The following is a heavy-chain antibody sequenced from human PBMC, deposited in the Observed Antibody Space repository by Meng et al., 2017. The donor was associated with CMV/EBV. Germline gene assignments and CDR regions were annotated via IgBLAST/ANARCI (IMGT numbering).Heavy chain of an antibody. Sequence: SETLSLTCAVYGGSFSGYYWSWIRQPPGKGPEWIGEVNHSGSTNYNPSLKSRVTISVDTSKNQFSLELSSVTAADTAVYYCARRVRASPYYYDSSGYYPHWGQGTLVTVSS. CDR2: VNHSGST. CDR1: GGSFSGYY. V-gene: IGHV4-34*01. J-gene: IGHJ4*02. D-gene: IGHD3-22*01. CDR3: ARRVRASPYYYDSSGYYPH.